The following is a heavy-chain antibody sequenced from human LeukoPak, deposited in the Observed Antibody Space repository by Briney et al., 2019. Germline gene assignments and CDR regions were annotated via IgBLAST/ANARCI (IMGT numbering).Heavy chain of an antibody. CDR1: GGSFSGYY. Sequence: KSSETLSLTCAVYGGSFSGYYWSWIRQPPGKGLEWIGEINHSGSTNYNPSLKSRVTISVDTSKNQFSLKLSSVTAADTAVYYGARAPPGPFGVVIRKGTTCFDYWGQGTLVTVSS. J-gene: IGHJ4*02. V-gene: IGHV4-34*01. CDR3: ARAPPGPFGVVIRKGTTCFDY. D-gene: IGHD3-3*01. CDR2: INHSGST.